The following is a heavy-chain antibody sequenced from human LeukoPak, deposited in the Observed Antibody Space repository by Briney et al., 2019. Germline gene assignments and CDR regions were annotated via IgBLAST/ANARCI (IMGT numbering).Heavy chain of an antibody. Sequence: PSETLSLTCAVYGGSFSGYYWSWIRQPPGKGLEWIGEINHSGSTNYNPSLKSRVTISVDTSKNQFSLKLHSVTAADTAVYYCVRGAFYYDSSAFAVSDQWGQGTLVIVSS. CDR1: GGSFSGYY. CDR2: INHSGST. D-gene: IGHD3-22*01. CDR3: VRGAFYYDSSAFAVSDQ. J-gene: IGHJ4*02. V-gene: IGHV4-34*01.